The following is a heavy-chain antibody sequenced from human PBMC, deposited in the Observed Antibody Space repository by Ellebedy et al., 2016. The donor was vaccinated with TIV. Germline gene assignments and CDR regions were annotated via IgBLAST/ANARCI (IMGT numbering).Heavy chain of an antibody. J-gene: IGHJ3*02. V-gene: IGHV3-66*01. CDR2: IAIDSTT. Sequence: GGSLRLSCAASELIVTSNFMSWVRQAPGKGLAWVSTIAIDSTTYYADSVKGRFTISRDNSKNTLDIQMNSLRAEDTAVYYCARETYNDVDLKLWGIFDIWGQGTMVTVSS. D-gene: IGHD3-10*01. CDR3: ARETYNDVDLKLWGIFDI. CDR1: ELIVTSNF.